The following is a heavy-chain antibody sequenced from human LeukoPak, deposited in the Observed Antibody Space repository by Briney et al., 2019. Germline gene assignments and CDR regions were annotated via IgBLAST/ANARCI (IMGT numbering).Heavy chain of an antibody. Sequence: PGGSLRLSCAASGVTFSSYEMNWVSQAPGEGVEWGSYISRSVSTIYYADSVKRRFPISRHNAKTSLYLQMNSLTAEDTAVYYCARDKVDSYGLEYYFDYWGQGTLVTVSS. D-gene: IGHD5-18*01. CDR2: ISRSVSTI. V-gene: IGHV3-48*03. J-gene: IGHJ4*02. CDR3: ARDKVDSYGLEYYFDY. CDR1: GVTFSSYE.